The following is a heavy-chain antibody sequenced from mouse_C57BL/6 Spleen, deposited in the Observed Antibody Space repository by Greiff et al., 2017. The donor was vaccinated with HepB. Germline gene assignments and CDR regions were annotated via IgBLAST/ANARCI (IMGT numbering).Heavy chain of an antibody. CDR2: IDPENGDT. CDR3: TGGYYDYGWFAY. Sequence: VQLKESGAELVRPGASVKLSCTASGFNIKDDYMHWVKQRPEQGLEWIGWIDPENGDTEYASKFQGKATITADTSSNTAYLQLSSLTSEDTAVYYCTGGYYDYGWFAYWGQGTLVTVSA. D-gene: IGHD2-4*01. J-gene: IGHJ3*01. V-gene: IGHV14-4*01. CDR1: GFNIKDDY.